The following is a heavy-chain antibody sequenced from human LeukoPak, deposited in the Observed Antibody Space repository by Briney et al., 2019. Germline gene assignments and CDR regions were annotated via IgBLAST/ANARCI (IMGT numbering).Heavy chain of an antibody. D-gene: IGHD1-26*01. CDR2: ISSSGSTI. Sequence: PGGSLRLSCAASGFTFSDYYMSWIRQAPGKGLEWVSYISSSGSTIYYADSVKGRFTISRDNAKNSLYLQMNSLRAEDTAVYYCARDAGSYYRYYYYYYTDVWGKGTTVTVSS. CDR1: GFTFSDYY. J-gene: IGHJ6*03. CDR3: ARDAGSYYRYYYYYYTDV. V-gene: IGHV3-11*04.